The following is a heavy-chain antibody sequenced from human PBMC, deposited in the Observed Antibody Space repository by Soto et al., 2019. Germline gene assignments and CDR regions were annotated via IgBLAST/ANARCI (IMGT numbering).Heavy chain of an antibody. CDR2: ISAHNGNT. D-gene: IGHD1-1*01. CDR1: GYTFTSYD. J-gene: IGHJ4*02. CDR3: ARGRYGDY. Sequence: ASVKVSCKASGYTFTSYDINWVRQATGQGLEWMGWISAHNGNTDYAQKLQGRVIVTRDTSTSTAYMELRSLRSDDTAVYYCARGRYGDYWGQGALVTVSS. V-gene: IGHV1-18*01.